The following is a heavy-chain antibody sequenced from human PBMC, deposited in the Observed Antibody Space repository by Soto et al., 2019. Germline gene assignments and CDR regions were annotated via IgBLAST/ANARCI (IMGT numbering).Heavy chain of an antibody. J-gene: IGHJ5*02. CDR1: GFIFENFG. V-gene: IGHV3-23*01. CDR3: AKNQGVELVPLATVDWFDP. Sequence: GGSLRLSCAASGFIFENFGMSWVRQAPGKGLEWISSISGSGFKEYYADSVKGRFTISRDNSKSTVYLELNNLSAEDTAVYHCAKNQGVELVPLATVDWFDPWGQGSVVTV. CDR2: ISGSGFKE. D-gene: IGHD1-26*01.